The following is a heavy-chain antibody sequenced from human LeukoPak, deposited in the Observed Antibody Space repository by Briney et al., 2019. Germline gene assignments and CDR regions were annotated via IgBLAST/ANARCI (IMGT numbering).Heavy chain of an antibody. V-gene: IGHV3-21*04. D-gene: IGHD2-15*01. J-gene: IGHJ5*02. CDR3: ARDNCSGGSCYFSFGWFDP. Sequence: GGSLRLSCAASGFTFSSYSMNWVRQAPGKGLEWVSSISSSSYIYYADSVKGRFTISRDNAKNSLYLQMNSLRAEDTAVYYCARDNCSGGSCYFSFGWFDPWGPGTLVTVSS. CDR1: GFTFSSYS. CDR2: ISSSSYI.